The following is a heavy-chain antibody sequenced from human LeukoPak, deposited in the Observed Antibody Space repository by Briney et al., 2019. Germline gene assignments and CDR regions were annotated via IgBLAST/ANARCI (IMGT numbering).Heavy chain of an antibody. CDR2: ISYDGSNK. V-gene: IGHV3-30*14. J-gene: IGHJ4*02. D-gene: IGHD2-15*01. CDR1: GFTFSSYA. CDR3: AVVVDFHFDY. Sequence: GGSLRLSCAASGFTFSSYAMHWVRQAPGKGLEWVAVISYDGSNKYYADSVKGRFTISRDNSKNTLYLQMNSLRAEDTAVYYCAVVVDFHFDYWGQGTLVTVSS.